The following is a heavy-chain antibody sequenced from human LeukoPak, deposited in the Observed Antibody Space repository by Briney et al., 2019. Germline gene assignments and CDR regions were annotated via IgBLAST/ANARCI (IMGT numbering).Heavy chain of an antibody. Sequence: GASVKVSCKASGYTFTSYDINWVRQATGQGLEWMGWMNPNSGNTGYAQKFQGRVTMTRNTSISTAYMELSSLRSEDTAVYYCARGTLVRRLLMVRGATRAYYFDYWGQGTLVTVSS. CDR1: GYTFTSYD. V-gene: IGHV1-8*01. D-gene: IGHD3-10*01. CDR2: MNPNSGNT. CDR3: ARGTLVRRLLMVRGATRAYYFDY. J-gene: IGHJ4*02.